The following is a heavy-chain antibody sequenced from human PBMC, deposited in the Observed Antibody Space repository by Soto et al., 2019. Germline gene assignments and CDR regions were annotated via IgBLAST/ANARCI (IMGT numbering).Heavy chain of an antibody. D-gene: IGHD3-22*01. J-gene: IGHJ4*02. CDR2: ISGGGGST. Sequence: GGSLRLSCAASGFTFSSYAMSWVRQAPGEGLEWVSAISGGGGSTYYADSVKGRFTISRDNSKNTLYLQMNSLRAEDTAVYYCAKVHSRWLSNYFDYWGQGTLVTVAS. CDR1: GFTFSSYA. CDR3: AKVHSRWLSNYFDY. V-gene: IGHV3-23*01.